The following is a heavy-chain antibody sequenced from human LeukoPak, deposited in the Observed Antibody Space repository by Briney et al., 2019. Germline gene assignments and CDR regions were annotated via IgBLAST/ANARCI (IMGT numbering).Heavy chain of an antibody. Sequence: SETLFLTCAVYGGSFSGYYWSWIRQPPGKGLEWIGEINHSGSTNYNPSLKSRVTISVDTSKNQFSLKLSSVTAADTAVYYCARKGGRGNYFLRPPTWFDPWGQGTLVTVSS. J-gene: IGHJ5*02. CDR3: ARKGGRGNYFLRPPTWFDP. CDR1: GGSFSGYY. V-gene: IGHV4-34*01. D-gene: IGHD4-11*01. CDR2: INHSGST.